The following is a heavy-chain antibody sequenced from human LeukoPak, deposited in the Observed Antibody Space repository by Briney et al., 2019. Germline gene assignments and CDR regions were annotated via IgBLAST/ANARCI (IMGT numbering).Heavy chain of an antibody. CDR2: IYYSGST. J-gene: IGHJ4*02. CDR3: AREGDSSGWYFDY. Sequence: PSETLSLTCTVSGGSVNSGSYYWSWIRQPPGKGLEWIGYIYYSGSTNYNPSLKSRVTMSVDTSKNQFSLRLSSVTAADTAVYYCAREGDSSGWYFDYWGQGTLVTVSS. V-gene: IGHV4-61*01. D-gene: IGHD6-19*01. CDR1: GGSVNSGSYY.